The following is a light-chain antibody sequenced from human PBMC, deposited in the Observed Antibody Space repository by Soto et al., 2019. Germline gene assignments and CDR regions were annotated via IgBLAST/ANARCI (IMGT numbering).Light chain of an antibody. CDR2: DAS. Sequence: IQMTQSPSSLSASVGDRVTVTCQATQDIRKYLNWYQQKPGKAPKLLIYDASSLETGVPSRFSGSGSGTDFTLTISSLEPEDFAVYYCQQYGSSPLISFGQGTRLENK. CDR1: QDIRKY. J-gene: IGKJ5*01. CDR3: QQYGSSPLIS. V-gene: IGKV1-33*01.